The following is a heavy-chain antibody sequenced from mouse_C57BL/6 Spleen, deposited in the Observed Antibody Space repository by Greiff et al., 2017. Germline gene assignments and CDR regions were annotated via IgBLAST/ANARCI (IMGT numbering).Heavy chain of an antibody. D-gene: IGHD1-1*01. Sequence: VQRVESGAELARPGASVKLSCKASGYTFTSYGISWVKQRTGQGLEWIGEIYPRSGNTYYNEKFKGKATLTADKSSSTAYMELRSLTSEDSAVYFCARRGTTVVATEDYAMDYWGQGTSVTVSS. CDR1: GYTFTSYG. CDR3: ARRGTTVVATEDYAMDY. V-gene: IGHV1-81*01. CDR2: IYPRSGNT. J-gene: IGHJ4*01.